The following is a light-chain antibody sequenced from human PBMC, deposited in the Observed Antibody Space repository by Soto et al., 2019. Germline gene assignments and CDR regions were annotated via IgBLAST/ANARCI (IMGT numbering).Light chain of an antibody. CDR1: QSVSNRY. CDR3: QQYGNVPLT. CDR2: RVS. J-gene: IGKJ4*01. V-gene: IGKV3-20*01. Sequence: EVVLTQSPGTLSLSPGEGATLSCRASQSVSNRYFAWYQQKPGQAPRLLIHRVSSRATGIPDRFSGSGSGTDFTLTISRLEPEDFAVYYCQQYGNVPLTFGGGTKVEIK.